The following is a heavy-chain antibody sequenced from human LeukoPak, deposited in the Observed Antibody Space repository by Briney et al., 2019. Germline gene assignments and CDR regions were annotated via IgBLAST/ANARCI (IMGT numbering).Heavy chain of an antibody. CDR1: GFTFSDYA. V-gene: IGHV3-23*01. CDR3: AKGIGRTGSSGNPDFRRSVGWDAFDV. CDR2: IGSRGVSA. J-gene: IGHJ3*01. Sequence: GGSLRLSCAGSGFTFSDYAMSWVRQAPGKGLEWVSAIGSRGVSAYYADSVKGRFSISRDNSKNTVYLQMNSLRAEDTAVYFCAKGIGRTGSSGNPDFRRSVGWDAFDVWGQGTLVTVSS. D-gene: IGHD3-10*01.